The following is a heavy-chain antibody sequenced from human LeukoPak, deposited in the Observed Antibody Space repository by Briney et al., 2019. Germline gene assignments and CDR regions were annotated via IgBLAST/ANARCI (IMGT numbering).Heavy chain of an antibody. V-gene: IGHV3-43*02. CDR3: ARDWGTSGATGWMFDY. CDR1: GFNFDDYA. D-gene: IGHD1-1*01. CDR2: ISGDGGIT. Sequence: GGSLRLSCAASGFNFDDYAMDWVRQAPGRGLEWVSLISGDGGITYYADFVKGRFTISRDNSKNTLYLQMNSLRDEDTAVYYCARDWGTSGATGWMFDYWGQGTLVTVSS. J-gene: IGHJ4*02.